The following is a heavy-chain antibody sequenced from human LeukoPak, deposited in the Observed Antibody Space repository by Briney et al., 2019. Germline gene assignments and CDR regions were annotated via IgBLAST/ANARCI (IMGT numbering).Heavy chain of an antibody. CDR2: IYYSDST. V-gene: IGHV4-59*12. CDR1: GGSISSYY. CDR3: ARLGVVVTATRPNYFDY. J-gene: IGHJ4*02. D-gene: IGHD2-21*02. Sequence: SETLSLTCTVSGGSISSYYWSWIRQPPGKGLECIGYIYYSDSTNYNPSLKSRVTISVDTSKNQFSLKLSSVTAADTAVYYCARLGVVVTATRPNYFDYWGQGTLVTVSS.